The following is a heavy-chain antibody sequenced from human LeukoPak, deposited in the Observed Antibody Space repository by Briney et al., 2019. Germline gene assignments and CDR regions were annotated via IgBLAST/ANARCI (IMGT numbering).Heavy chain of an antibody. J-gene: IGHJ4*02. CDR1: GFTFSNYA. V-gene: IGHV3-30*04. D-gene: IGHD5-24*01. CDR3: ARRDAYNLDY. Sequence: GGSLRLSCEVSGFTFSNYAVHWVRQAPGRGLERVAVISHDDGSNTYYADSVKGRFTVSRDNSKNTLYLLMNSLRLEDTAMYFCARRDAYNLDYWGRGTLVTVSS. CDR2: ISHDDGSNT.